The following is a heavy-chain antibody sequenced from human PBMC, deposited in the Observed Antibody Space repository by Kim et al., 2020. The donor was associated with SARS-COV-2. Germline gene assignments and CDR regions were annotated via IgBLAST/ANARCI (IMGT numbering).Heavy chain of an antibody. D-gene: IGHD3-10*01. CDR3: ARWRGSGSYYRSVYYYYYGMDV. J-gene: IGHJ6*02. CDR2: MNPNSGNT. CDR1: GYTFTSYD. V-gene: IGHV1-8*01. Sequence: ASVKVSCKASGYTFTSYDINWVRQATGQGLEWMGWMNPNSGNTGYAQKFQGRVTMTRNTSISTAYMELSSLRSEDTAVYYCARWRGSGSYYRSVYYYYYGMDVWGQGTSVTVSS.